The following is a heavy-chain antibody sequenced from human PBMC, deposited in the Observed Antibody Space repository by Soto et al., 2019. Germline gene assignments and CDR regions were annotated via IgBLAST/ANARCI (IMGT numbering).Heavy chain of an antibody. CDR2: INHSGST. J-gene: IGHJ4*02. V-gene: IGHV4-34*01. CDR3: ASVIYGGNSVELDY. CDR1: GGSFSGYY. Sequence: QVQLQQWGAGLLKPSETLSLTCAVYGGSFSGYYWSWIRQPPGKGLEWIGEINHSGSTNYNPSLKSRVTISVDTSKNQFSLKLSSVTAADTAVYYCASVIYGGNSVELDYWGQGTLVTVSS. D-gene: IGHD2-21*02.